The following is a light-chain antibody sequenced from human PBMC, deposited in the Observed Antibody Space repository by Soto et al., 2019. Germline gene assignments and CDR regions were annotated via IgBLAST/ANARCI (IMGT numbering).Light chain of an antibody. J-gene: IGKJ5*01. CDR3: QQYNNWPPIT. CDR1: QSVRSN. CDR2: DVS. Sequence: LLMTQSPAPMSVSPGERATLSCISSQSVRSNLAWYQQKPGQAPRLLIYDVSTRATGIPARFSGSGSGTEFTLTISSLQSEDFAVYYCQQYNNWPPITFGQGTRLEIK. V-gene: IGKV3D-15*01.